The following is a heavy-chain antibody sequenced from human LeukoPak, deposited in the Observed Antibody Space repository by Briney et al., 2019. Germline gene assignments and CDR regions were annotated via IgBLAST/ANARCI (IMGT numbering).Heavy chain of an antibody. CDR3: ARGDLDMNDY. Sequence: GGSLRLSCSASAFTFSTYIMNWVRQAPGKGLEWVSYISSSGTYIYYADSVKGRFTISRDNAKNSLYLQMNSLRAEDTSVYYCARGDLDMNDYWGQGTLLTVSS. V-gene: IGHV3-21*01. CDR2: ISSSGTYI. CDR1: AFTFSTYI. J-gene: IGHJ4*02. D-gene: IGHD3-16*01.